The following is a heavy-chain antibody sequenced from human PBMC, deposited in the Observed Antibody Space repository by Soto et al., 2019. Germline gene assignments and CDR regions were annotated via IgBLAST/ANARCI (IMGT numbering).Heavy chain of an antibody. V-gene: IGHV1-24*01. CDR1: GYTLTELS. J-gene: IGHJ6*02. CDR3: ATWGRGIVLMVYAIPAEYYGMDV. Sequence: ASVKVSCKVSGYTLTELSMHWVRQAPGKGLEWMGGFDPEDGETIYAQKFQGRVTMTEDTSTDTAYMELSSLRSEDTAVYYCATWGRGIVLMVYAIPAEYYGMDVWGQGTTVTVSS. CDR2: FDPEDGET. D-gene: IGHD2-8*01.